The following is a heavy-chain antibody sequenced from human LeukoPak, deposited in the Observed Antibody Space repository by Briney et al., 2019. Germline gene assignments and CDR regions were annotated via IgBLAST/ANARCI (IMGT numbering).Heavy chain of an antibody. CDR1: GYTFTSYD. CDR3: ARRKLRFLEWLWYYYGMDV. Sequence: ASVKVSCKASGYTFTSYDINWVRQATGQGLEWMGWMNPYSGNTGYAQKFQGRVTMTRNTSISTAYMELSSRRSEDTAVYYCARRKLRFLEWLWYYYGMDVWGQGTTVTVSS. CDR2: MNPYSGNT. V-gene: IGHV1-8*01. D-gene: IGHD3-3*01. J-gene: IGHJ6*01.